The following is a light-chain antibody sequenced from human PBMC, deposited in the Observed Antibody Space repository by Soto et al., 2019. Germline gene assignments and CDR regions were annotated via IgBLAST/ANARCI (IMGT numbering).Light chain of an antibody. V-gene: IGKV3-20*01. J-gene: IGKJ1*01. Sequence: EIVLTQSPGTLSLSPGDRATLSCRASQSVVSDSLAWYQQKRGQAPRLLISGASTRAAGTPDRFSGSGSGADFTLTINRLEPEDFAVYYCQQYCRSPRTFGQGTKVEIK. CDR3: QQYCRSPRT. CDR2: GAS. CDR1: QSVVSDS.